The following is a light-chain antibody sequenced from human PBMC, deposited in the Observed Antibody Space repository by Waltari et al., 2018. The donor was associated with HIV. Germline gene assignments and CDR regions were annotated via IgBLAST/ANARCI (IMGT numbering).Light chain of an antibody. CDR1: SSNIGGNY. V-gene: IGLV1-47*01. J-gene: IGLJ2*01. Sequence: QSVLTQSPSASGTPGQRVTISCSGSSSNIGGNYVYWYQQLPGTAPKLLIYRNNRGPSGVPERFSGSKSGTSASMAISGLRSEDEADYYCASWDDSLSGYVVFGGGTKLTVL. CDR2: RNN. CDR3: ASWDDSLSGYVV.